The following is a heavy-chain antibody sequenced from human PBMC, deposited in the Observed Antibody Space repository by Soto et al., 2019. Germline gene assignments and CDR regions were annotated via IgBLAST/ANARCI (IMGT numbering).Heavy chain of an antibody. CDR1: GGSISSSSYY. Sequence: SETLSLTCTVSGGSISSSSYYWGWIRQPPGKGLEWIGSIYYSGSTYYNPSLKSRVTISVDTSKNQFSLKLSSVTTADTAVYYCATTPTTVTTDYWGQGTLVTVSS. V-gene: IGHV4-39*01. CDR2: IYYSGST. D-gene: IGHD4-17*01. CDR3: ATTPTTVTTDY. J-gene: IGHJ4*02.